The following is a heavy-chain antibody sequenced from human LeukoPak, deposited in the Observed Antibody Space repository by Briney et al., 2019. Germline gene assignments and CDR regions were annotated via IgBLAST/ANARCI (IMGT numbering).Heavy chain of an antibody. Sequence: GGSLRLSCAASGFTFSSYGMHWVRQAPGKGLEWVAVIWYDGSNKYYADSVKGRFTISRDNSKNTLYLQMNSLRAEDTAVYYCARDRVSRWFGELWYWGQGTLVTVSS. CDR3: ARDRVSRWFGELWY. CDR2: IWYDGSNK. V-gene: IGHV3-33*01. CDR1: GFTFSSYG. D-gene: IGHD3-10*01. J-gene: IGHJ4*02.